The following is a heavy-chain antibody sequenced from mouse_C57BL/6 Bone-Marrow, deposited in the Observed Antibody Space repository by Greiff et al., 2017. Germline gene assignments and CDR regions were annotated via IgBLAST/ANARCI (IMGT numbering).Heavy chain of an antibody. Sequence: EVQLQESGGDLVKPGGSLKLSCAASGFTFSSYGMSWVRQTPDKRLEWVATISSGGSYTYYPDSVKGRFTISRDNAKNTLYLQMSSLKSEDTAMYYCARRFDYYGSSNACWGQGTLVTVSA. CDR1: GFTFSSYG. V-gene: IGHV5-6*01. D-gene: IGHD1-1*01. CDR3: ARRFDYYGSSNAC. J-gene: IGHJ3*01. CDR2: ISSGGSYT.